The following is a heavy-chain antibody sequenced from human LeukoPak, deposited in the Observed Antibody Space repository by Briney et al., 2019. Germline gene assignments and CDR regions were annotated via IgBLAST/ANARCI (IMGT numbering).Heavy chain of an antibody. CDR2: IYYSGST. D-gene: IGHD3-3*01. CDR1: GCSITSSSHY. V-gene: IGHV4-39*01. CDR3: ARQRTSGSASNLRVAQIDS. J-gene: IGHJ4*02. Sequence: PSETVSLTCTVSGCSITSSSHYWAWIRQSPGTGLEWIGIIYYSGSTYYNPSHKSRATISVDTSKNQISLKVSSVTAADSALYFCARQRTSGSASNLRVAQIDSWGQGTLVTVSS.